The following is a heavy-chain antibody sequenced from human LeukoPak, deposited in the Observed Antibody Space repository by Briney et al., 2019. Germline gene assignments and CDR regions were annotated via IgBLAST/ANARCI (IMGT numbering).Heavy chain of an antibody. Sequence: PGGSLRLLCAASGFTFSSYAMHWVRQAPGKGLEWVAVISYDGSNEYYADSVKGRFTISRDNSKNTLYLQMNSLRAEDTAVYYCAREQDSGYSSSWYLFYYYGMDVWGQGTTVTVSS. CDR3: AREQDSGYSSSWYLFYYYGMDV. CDR1: GFTFSSYA. J-gene: IGHJ6*02. V-gene: IGHV3-30-3*01. CDR2: ISYDGSNE. D-gene: IGHD6-13*01.